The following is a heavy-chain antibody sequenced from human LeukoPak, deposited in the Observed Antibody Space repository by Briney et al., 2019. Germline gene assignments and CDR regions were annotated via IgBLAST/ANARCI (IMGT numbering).Heavy chain of an antibody. Sequence: GGSLRLSCAASGFSVSRYYMTWVRQAPGEGLEWVSLMWFDGSDKYYADSVKGRFTISRDNPKNTLYLQMKSLRVEDVAIYYCAKGGPPFSIEIWGQGTMVTASS. CDR1: GFSVSRYY. J-gene: IGHJ3*02. V-gene: IGHV3-33*08. CDR3: AKGGPPFSIEI. CDR2: MWFDGSDK. D-gene: IGHD2/OR15-2a*01.